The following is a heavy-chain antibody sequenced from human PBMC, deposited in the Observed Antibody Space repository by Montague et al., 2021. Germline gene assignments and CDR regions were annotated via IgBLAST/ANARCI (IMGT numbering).Heavy chain of an antibody. CDR1: GFNVSSHY. CDR2: TYTGGSA. D-gene: IGHD3-10*01. J-gene: IGHJ4*02. V-gene: IGHV3-53*01. Sequence: SLRLSCAASGFNVSSHYMSWVRQAPGKGLEWVSVTYTGGSAYYADSVKGRFTVTRDSSKNMVYLQMDSLRAEDTAVYFCARDESNTSSLDYWGQGTLVTVSS. CDR3: ARDESNTSSLDY.